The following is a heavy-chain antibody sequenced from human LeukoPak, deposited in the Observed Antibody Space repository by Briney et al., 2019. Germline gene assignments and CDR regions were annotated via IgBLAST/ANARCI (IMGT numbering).Heavy chain of an antibody. D-gene: IGHD2-15*01. Sequence: GASVKVSCKASGGTFSSYAISWVRQAPGQGLEWMGRIIPILGIANYAQKFQGRVTITRDTSASTAYMELSSLRSEDTAVYYCARLLDPYCSGGSCYWDGMDVWGQGTTVTVSS. J-gene: IGHJ6*02. V-gene: IGHV1-69*04. CDR2: IIPILGIA. CDR1: GGTFSSYA. CDR3: ARLLDPYCSGGSCYWDGMDV.